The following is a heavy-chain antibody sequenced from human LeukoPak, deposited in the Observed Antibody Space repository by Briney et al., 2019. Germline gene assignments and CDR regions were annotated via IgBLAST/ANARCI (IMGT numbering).Heavy chain of an antibody. D-gene: IGHD1-26*01. Sequence: VASVKVSCKASGGTFMRHSISWVRQAPGQGLEWMGGIIPIFGTANYAQKFQGRVTITTDESTSTAYMELSSLRSEDTAVYYCARGPIVGATHGSAFDIWGQGTMVTVSS. CDR2: IIPIFGTA. CDR3: ARGPIVGATHGSAFDI. CDR1: GGTFMRHS. J-gene: IGHJ3*02. V-gene: IGHV1-69*05.